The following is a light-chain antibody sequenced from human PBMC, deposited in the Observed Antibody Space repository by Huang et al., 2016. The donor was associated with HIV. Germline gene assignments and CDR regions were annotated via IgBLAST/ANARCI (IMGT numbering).Light chain of an antibody. CDR1: QSVSDK. Sequence: EIVMTQSPDTLSVSPVVRATLSCRASQSVSDKLAWYQQKPGQAPRLLLHATSTRAAGVPARFSGSGSGTEFTLTISSLQSEDCGVYYCQQYESWPPLTFGGGTKVEIK. CDR3: QQYESWPPLT. J-gene: IGKJ4*01. CDR2: ATS. V-gene: IGKV3-15*01.